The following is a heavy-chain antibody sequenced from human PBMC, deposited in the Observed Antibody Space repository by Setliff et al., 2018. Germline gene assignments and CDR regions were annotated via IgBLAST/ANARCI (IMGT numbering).Heavy chain of an antibody. CDR2: IYYSGST. CDR3: ASWGTVTLFDY. D-gene: IGHD4-4*01. V-gene: IGHV4-39*07. CDR1: GDSISSSSSY. Sequence: PSETLSLTCTVSGDSISSSSSYWGWIRQPPGKGLEWIGSIYYSGSTYYNPSLKSRLTISVDTSKNQFSLKLSSVTAADTAVYYCASWGTVTLFDYWGQGTLVTVSS. J-gene: IGHJ4*02.